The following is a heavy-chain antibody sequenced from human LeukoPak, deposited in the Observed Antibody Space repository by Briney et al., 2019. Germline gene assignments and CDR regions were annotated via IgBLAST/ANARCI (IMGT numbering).Heavy chain of an antibody. Sequence: SETLSLTCTVSGGSISSGGYYWSCIRQPPGKGLECIGYIYHSGSTYYNPSLKSRVTISVDRSKNQFSLKLSSVTAADTAVYYCERDRGTYYYGSGSYSPVDYWGQGTLVTVSS. V-gene: IGHV4-30-2*01. CDR1: GGSISSGGYY. J-gene: IGHJ4*02. D-gene: IGHD3-10*01. CDR3: ERDRGTYYYGSGSYSPVDY. CDR2: IYHSGST.